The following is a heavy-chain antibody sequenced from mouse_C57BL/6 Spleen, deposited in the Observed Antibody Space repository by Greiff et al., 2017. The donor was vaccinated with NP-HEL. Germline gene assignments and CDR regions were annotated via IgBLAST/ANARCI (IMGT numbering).Heavy chain of an antibody. CDR1: GFTFTDYY. D-gene: IGHD1-1*01. V-gene: IGHV7-3*01. CDR2: IRNKANGYTT. Sequence: DVKLVESGGGLVQPGGSLSLSCAASGFTFTDYYMSWVRQPPGKALEWLGFIRNKANGYTTEYSASVKGRFTISRDNSQSILYLQMNALRAEDSATYYCARSSPYYYGSSYYFDYWGQGTTLTVSS. CDR3: ARSSPYYYGSSYYFDY. J-gene: IGHJ2*01.